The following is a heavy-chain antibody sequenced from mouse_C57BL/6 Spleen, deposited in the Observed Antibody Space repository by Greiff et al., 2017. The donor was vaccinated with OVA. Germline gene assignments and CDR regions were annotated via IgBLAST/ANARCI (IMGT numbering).Heavy chain of an antibody. Sequence: EVKLMESGPGLVKPSQSLSLTCSVTGYSITSGYYWNWIRQFPGNKLEWMGYISYDGSNNYNPSLKNRISITRDTSKNQFFLKLNSVTTEDTATYYCARGERDYGSSYDPYAMDYWGQGTSVTVSS. D-gene: IGHD1-1*01. CDR1: GYSITSGYY. J-gene: IGHJ4*01. V-gene: IGHV3-6*01. CDR2: ISYDGSN. CDR3: ARGERDYGSSYDPYAMDY.